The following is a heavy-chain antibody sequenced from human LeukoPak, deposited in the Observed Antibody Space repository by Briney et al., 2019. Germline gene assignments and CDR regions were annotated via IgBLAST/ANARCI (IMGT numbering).Heavy chain of an antibody. CDR3: ARLYLTQSGAFDI. D-gene: IGHD3-9*01. J-gene: IGHJ3*02. CDR2: IYYSGST. Sequence: SETLSLTCTVSGGSISSNYWSWIRQPPGKGLEWIGYIYYSGSTNYNPSLKSRVTISVDTSKNQFSLKLSSVTAADTAVYYCARLYLTQSGAFDIWGQGTMVTVSS. V-gene: IGHV4-59*12. CDR1: GGSISSNY.